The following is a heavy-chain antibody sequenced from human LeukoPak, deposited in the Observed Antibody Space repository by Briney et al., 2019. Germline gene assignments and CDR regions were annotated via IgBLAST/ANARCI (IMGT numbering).Heavy chain of an antibody. Sequence: ASVKVSCKASGYTFTSYYMHWVRQAPGQRLECMGIINPSGGSTSYAQKFQGRVTMTRDTSTSTVYMSLSSLRSEDTAVYYCARDHRVVATITSGYFDYWGQGTLVTVSS. CDR2: INPSGGST. D-gene: IGHD5-12*01. CDR1: GYTFTSYY. CDR3: ARDHRVVATITSGYFDY. J-gene: IGHJ4*02. V-gene: IGHV1-46*01.